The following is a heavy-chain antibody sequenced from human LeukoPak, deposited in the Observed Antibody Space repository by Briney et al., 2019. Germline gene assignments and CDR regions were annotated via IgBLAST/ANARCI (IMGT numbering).Heavy chain of an antibody. CDR2: SSYSGSS. J-gene: IGHJ4*02. D-gene: IGHD6-13*01. V-gene: IGHV4-59*01. Sequence: KPSETLSLTCSVSGGSIGTNYWSWIRQVPGKGLEWIGYSSYSGSSNYNPSLKSRVTISVDTSKTQFSLYLNSVTAADTAVYYCARPDTHHIHSSSWHFDYWGQGTLVTVSS. CDR3: ARPDTHHIHSSSWHFDY. CDR1: GGSIGTNY.